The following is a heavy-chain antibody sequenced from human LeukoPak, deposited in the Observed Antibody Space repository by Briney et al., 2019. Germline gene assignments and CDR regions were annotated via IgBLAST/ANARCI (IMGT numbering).Heavy chain of an antibody. V-gene: IGHV1-18*01. CDR2: ISAYNGNT. D-gene: IGHD4-17*01. CDR3: ARGGGSYGDYSLWLGY. Sequence: ASVKVSCKASVYTFSGYGFSWVRQAPGQGLEWMGWISAYNGNTKYAQKYQGRVTMTTDTSTSTAYVELRSLRSDDTAVYYCARGGGSYGDYSLWLGYWGQGTLVSVSS. CDR1: VYTFSGYG. J-gene: IGHJ4*02.